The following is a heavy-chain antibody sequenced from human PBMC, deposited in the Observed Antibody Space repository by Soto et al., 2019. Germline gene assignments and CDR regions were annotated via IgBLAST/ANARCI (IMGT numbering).Heavy chain of an antibody. J-gene: IGHJ4*02. D-gene: IGHD3-22*01. V-gene: IGHV1-18*04. Sequence: ASVKVSCKASGYTFTSYGISWVRQAPGQGLAWMGWISAYNGNTNYAQKLQGRVTMTTDTSTSTAYMELRSLRSDDTAVYYCARSSPYGSSGYFLARYYFDYWGQGTLVTVSS. CDR2: ISAYNGNT. CDR3: ARSSPYGSSGYFLARYYFDY. CDR1: GYTFTSYG.